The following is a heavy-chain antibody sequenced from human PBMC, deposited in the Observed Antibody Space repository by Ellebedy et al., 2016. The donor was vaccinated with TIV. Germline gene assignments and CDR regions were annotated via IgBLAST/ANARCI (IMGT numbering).Heavy chain of an antibody. CDR3: AKPGVFGSGNYLPFDC. CDR2: ISDSGSGT. V-gene: IGHV3-23*01. Sequence: GESLKISCAASGFTFSAYAMSWVRQAPGKGLEWVTAISDSGSGTTYADSVKGRFTNSRDNSKNTLYLQMSSLRAEDTAVYYCAKPGVFGSGNYLPFDCWGQGTLVTVSS. CDR1: GFTFSAYA. D-gene: IGHD3-10*01. J-gene: IGHJ4*02.